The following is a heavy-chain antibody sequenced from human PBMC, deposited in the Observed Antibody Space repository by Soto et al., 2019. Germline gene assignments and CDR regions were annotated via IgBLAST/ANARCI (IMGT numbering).Heavy chain of an antibody. CDR2: ISASGGRT. D-gene: IGHD2-15*01. CDR1: GCTFGNDA. J-gene: IGHJ1*01. V-gene: IGHV3-23*01. CDR3: AKDLQVLSARFGF. Sequence: LRLSCRASGCTFGNDAMAWVRQAPGKGLEWVSGISASGGRTYYADSAKGRFTISRDNSNNTLYLQMRSLRAEDTAVYYCAKDLQVLSARFGFRGKGALGTGSS.